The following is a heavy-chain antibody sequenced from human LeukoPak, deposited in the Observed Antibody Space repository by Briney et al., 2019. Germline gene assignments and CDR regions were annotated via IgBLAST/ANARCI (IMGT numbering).Heavy chain of an antibody. J-gene: IGHJ6*04. Sequence: SVKVSRKASGFTFTSSAVQWVRQARGQRLEWIGWIVVGSGNTNYAQKFQERVTITRDMSTSTAYMELSSLSSEDTAVYYCAAAKGADYYYYGMDVWGKGTTVTVSS. CDR2: IVVGSGNT. CDR1: GFTFTSSA. V-gene: IGHV1-58*01. CDR3: AAAKGADYYYYGMDV. D-gene: IGHD1-26*01.